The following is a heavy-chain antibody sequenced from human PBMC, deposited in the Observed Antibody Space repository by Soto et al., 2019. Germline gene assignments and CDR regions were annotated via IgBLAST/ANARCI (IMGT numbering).Heavy chain of an antibody. CDR2: IYPGDSDT. D-gene: IGHD2-2*01. Sequence: PGESLKISCKGSGYSFTSYWIGWVRQMPGKGLEWMGIIYPGDSDTRYSPSFQGQVTISADKSISTAYLQWSSLKASDTAMYYCARRLGYCSSTSCPLDDWGQGTLVTVSS. V-gene: IGHV5-51*01. CDR1: GYSFTSYW. J-gene: IGHJ4*02. CDR3: ARRLGYCSSTSCPLDD.